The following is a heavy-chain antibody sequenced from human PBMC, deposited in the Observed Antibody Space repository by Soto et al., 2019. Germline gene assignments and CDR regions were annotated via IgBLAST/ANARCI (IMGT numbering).Heavy chain of an antibody. Sequence: QVQLQESGPGLVKPSQTLSLTCTVSGGSLSSGAYYWSWIRQHPGKGLEWIGYIYYSGSTYYNPSLKSRVTLSVDTSKNQFSLKVSSVTAADTAVYYCARDPLIYGVDVWGQGTTVTVSS. D-gene: IGHD2-8*01. CDR2: IYYSGST. CDR1: GGSLSSGAYY. CDR3: ARDPLIYGVDV. J-gene: IGHJ6*02. V-gene: IGHV4-31*03.